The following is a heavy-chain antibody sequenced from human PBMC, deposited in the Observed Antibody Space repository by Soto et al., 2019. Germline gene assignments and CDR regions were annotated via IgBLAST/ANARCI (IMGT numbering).Heavy chain of an antibody. CDR2: ISSSGSNI. CDR3: ARTYYDILTGYCPFDY. Sequence: GGSLRLSCAASGFTFSSYEMNWVRQAPGKGLEWVSYISSSGSNIYYADSVKGRFTISRDNAKNSLYLQMNSLRAEDTAVYYCARTYYDILTGYCPFDYWGQGTLVTVSS. J-gene: IGHJ4*02. D-gene: IGHD3-9*01. V-gene: IGHV3-48*03. CDR1: GFTFSSYE.